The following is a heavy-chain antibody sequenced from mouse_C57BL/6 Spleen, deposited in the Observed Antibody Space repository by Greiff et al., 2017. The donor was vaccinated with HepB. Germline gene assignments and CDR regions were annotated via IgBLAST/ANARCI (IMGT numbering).Heavy chain of an antibody. J-gene: IGHJ4*01. CDR1: GYTFTDYN. Sequence: EVQLQQSGPELVKPGASVKIPCKASGYTFTDYNMDWVKQSHGKSLEWIGDINPNNGGTIYNQKFKGKATLTVDKSSSTAYMELRSLTSEDTAVYYCARSYDYDAVYAMDDWGQGTSVTVSS. CDR3: ARSYDYDAVYAMDD. D-gene: IGHD2-4*01. V-gene: IGHV1-18*01. CDR2: INPNNGGT.